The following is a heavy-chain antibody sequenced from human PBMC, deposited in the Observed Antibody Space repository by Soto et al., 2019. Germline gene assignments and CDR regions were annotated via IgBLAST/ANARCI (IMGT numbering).Heavy chain of an antibody. V-gene: IGHV4-59*01. CDR2: IYYTGST. J-gene: IGHJ4*02. D-gene: IGHD4-17*01. Sequence: SETLSLTCSVSGSSISNFYWSWIRQPPGKGLEWIGNIYYTGSTNYNPSHKSRVAISVDMSRKQVSLKLTSLTAADTAVYYCTRVGGYYGDYPNFDYWGQGTLVTVSS. CDR3: TRVGGYYGDYPNFDY. CDR1: GSSISNFY.